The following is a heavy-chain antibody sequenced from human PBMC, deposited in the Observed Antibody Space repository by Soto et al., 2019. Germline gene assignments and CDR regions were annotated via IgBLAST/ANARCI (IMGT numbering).Heavy chain of an antibody. CDR2: ISSSSSYI. D-gene: IGHD4-17*01. CDR1: GFTFSSYS. J-gene: IGHJ6*02. V-gene: IGHV3-21*01. Sequence: GGSLRLSCAASGFTFSSYSMNWVRQAPGKGLEWVSSISSSSSYIYYADSVKGRFTISRDNAKNSLYLQMNSLRAEDTAVYYCARDPVTNYYYYGMDVWGQGTTVTVSS. CDR3: ARDPVTNYYYYGMDV.